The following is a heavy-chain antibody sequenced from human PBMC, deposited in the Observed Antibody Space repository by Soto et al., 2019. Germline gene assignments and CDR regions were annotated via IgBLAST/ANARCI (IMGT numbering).Heavy chain of an antibody. D-gene: IGHD6-6*01. J-gene: IGHJ3*02. CDR2: IYWSGDE. Sequence: GPTLVNPTQTLTQTCSFSGFSLSTSGVGEGWIRQSPGKALEWLARIYWSGDEHYRPSPKSRLSIIKDTSKNHVVLIMTDMDPVDTAPHYCARGVATLPVFDFDIWGQGTMVTVSS. CDR1: GFSLSTSGVG. V-gene: IGHV2-5*01. CDR3: ARGVATLPVFDFDI.